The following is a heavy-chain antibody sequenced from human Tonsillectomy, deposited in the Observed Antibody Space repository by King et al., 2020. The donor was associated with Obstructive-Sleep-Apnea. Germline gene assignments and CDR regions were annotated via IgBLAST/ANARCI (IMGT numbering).Heavy chain of an antibody. V-gene: IGHV5-51*01. CDR2: IHPGDSET. J-gene: IGHJ6*02. CDR1: GYSFANYW. D-gene: IGHD4-23*01. Sequence: VQLVESGAEGKKPAESLKISCKGSGYSFANYWIGWVRQMPGNVLEWMGIIHPGDSETSYSPSFQGQVIISADKSISTAYLQWSSLTASDTAIYYCARHSSGGRDGMDVWGQGTTVTVSS. CDR3: ARHSSGGRDGMDV.